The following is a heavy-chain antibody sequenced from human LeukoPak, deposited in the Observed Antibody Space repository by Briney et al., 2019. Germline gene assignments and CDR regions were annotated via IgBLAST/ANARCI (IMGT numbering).Heavy chain of an antibody. CDR3: AKDRRDSSGYYYSRFDY. J-gene: IGHJ4*02. D-gene: IGHD3-22*01. CDR1: GFTFSSYA. V-gene: IGHV3-23*01. Sequence: GSPRLSCAASGFTFSSYAMSWVRQAPGKGLEWVSAISGSGGSTYYADSVKGRFTISRDNSKNTLYLQMNSLRAEDTAVYYCAKDRRDSSGYYYSRFDYWGQGTLVTVSS. CDR2: ISGSGGST.